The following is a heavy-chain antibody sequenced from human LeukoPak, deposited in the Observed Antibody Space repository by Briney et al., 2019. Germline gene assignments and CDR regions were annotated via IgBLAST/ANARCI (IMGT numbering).Heavy chain of an antibody. CDR2: IIPIFGTA. J-gene: IGHJ5*02. CDR3: ARDPHTLYSSSWSNLFDP. CDR1: GGTFSSYA. V-gene: IGHV1-69*06. D-gene: IGHD6-13*01. Sequence: ASVKVSYKASGGTFSSYAISWVRQAPGQGLEWMGGIIPIFGTANYAQKFQGRVTITADKSTSTAYMELSSLRSEDTAVYYCARDPHTLYSSSWSNLFDPWGQGTLVTVPS.